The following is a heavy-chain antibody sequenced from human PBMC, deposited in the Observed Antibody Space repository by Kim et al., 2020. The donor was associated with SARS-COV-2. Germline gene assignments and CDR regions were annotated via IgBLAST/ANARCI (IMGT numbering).Heavy chain of an antibody. J-gene: IGHJ5*02. CDR1: GLPLRSYW. Sequence: RHSWTASGLPLRSYWMHGVRQGPGKGQGGVSRINSDGSSTNYADSVKGRFTISRDNAKNTLYLQMNSLRAEDTAVYYCATAYSPWGQGTLAT. D-gene: IGHD2-21*01. CDR2: INSDGSST. V-gene: IGHV3-74*01. CDR3: ATAYSP.